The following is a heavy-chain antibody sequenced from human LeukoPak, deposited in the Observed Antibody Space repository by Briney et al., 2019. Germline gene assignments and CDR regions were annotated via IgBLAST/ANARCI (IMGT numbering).Heavy chain of an antibody. D-gene: IGHD3-22*01. CDR3: ATTYYETSGYYYKIAGWYFDL. V-gene: IGHV1-46*01. CDR1: GYTFTSYY. CDR2: INPSGGST. J-gene: IGHJ2*01. Sequence: ASVKVSCKASGYTFTSYYMHWVRQAPGQGLEWMGIINPSGGSTSYAQKFQGRVTMTEDTSTDTAYMELSSLKSEDTAVYCCATTYYETSGYYYKIAGWYFDLWGRGTLVTVPS.